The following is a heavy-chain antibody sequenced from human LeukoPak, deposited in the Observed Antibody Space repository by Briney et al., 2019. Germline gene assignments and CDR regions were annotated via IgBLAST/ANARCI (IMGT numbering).Heavy chain of an antibody. Sequence: GGSLRRSCAASGFTFSSYEMNWVRQAPGKGLEWVSYISSSGSTIYYADSVKGRFTISRDNAKNSLYLQMNSLRAEDTAVYYWARLLYYGMDVWGQGTTVTVSS. CDR2: ISSSGSTI. J-gene: IGHJ6*02. CDR3: ARLLYYGMDV. CDR1: GFTFSSYE. V-gene: IGHV3-48*03.